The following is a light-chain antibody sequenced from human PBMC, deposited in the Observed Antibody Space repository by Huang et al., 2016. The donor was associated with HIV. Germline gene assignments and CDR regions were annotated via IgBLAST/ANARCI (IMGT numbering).Light chain of an antibody. CDR3: LQYYSVPQT. J-gene: IGKJ1*01. V-gene: IGKV4-1*01. Sequence: DIVMTQSPDSLAVSPGERATINCKSSQSLSYSLSKKNYLAWFQQKPGRPPKLLLYWATTRESGVPDRFSGSGSGTDFTLTINNLQAEDVAVYFCLQYYSVPQTFGHGTKVEIK. CDR1: QSLSYSLSKKNY. CDR2: WAT.